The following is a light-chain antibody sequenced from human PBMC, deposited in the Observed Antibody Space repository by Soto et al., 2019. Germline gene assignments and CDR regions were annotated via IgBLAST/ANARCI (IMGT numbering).Light chain of an antibody. J-gene: IGKJ2*01. CDR3: QQYGSSSPYT. CDR1: QSVRNNY. CDR2: GSS. V-gene: IGKV3-20*01. Sequence: EVVLTQSPGTLSLSPGERATLSCRASQSVRNNYFAWYQQKPGQAPRLLIFGSSDRATGIPDRFSGSGSGTDFHLTICRLESEDFAVYYCQQYGSSSPYTFGQGTKLEIK.